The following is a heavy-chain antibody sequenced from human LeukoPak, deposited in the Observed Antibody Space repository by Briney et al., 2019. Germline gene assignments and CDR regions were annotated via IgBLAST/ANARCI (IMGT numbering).Heavy chain of an antibody. Sequence: SETLSLTCSVSGGSISTDSYYWDWVRQPPGKGLEWIGSIFHRGTTYYNPSLKSRVTMSVDTSRNRFSLNVNSVTAADTAVYYCARHNPEQWLVRRYYYYGMDVWGQGTTVTVSS. CDR2: IFHRGTT. CDR1: GGSISTDSYY. CDR3: ARHNPEQWLVRRYYYYGMDV. J-gene: IGHJ6*02. D-gene: IGHD6-19*01. V-gene: IGHV4-39*01.